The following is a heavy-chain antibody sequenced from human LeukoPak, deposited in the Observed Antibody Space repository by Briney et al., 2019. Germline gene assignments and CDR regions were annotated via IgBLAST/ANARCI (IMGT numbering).Heavy chain of an antibody. CDR2: IYYSGST. D-gene: IGHD3-3*01. CDR3: ARDGGTIFGVVNTYYCYYGMGV. Sequence: PSETLSLTCTVSGGSISSYYWSWIRQPPGKGLEWIGYIYYSGSTNYNPSLKSRVTISVDTSKNQFSLKLSSVTAADTAVYYCARDGGTIFGVVNTYYCYYGMGVWGQGTTVTVSS. CDR1: GGSISSYY. J-gene: IGHJ6*02. V-gene: IGHV4-59*01.